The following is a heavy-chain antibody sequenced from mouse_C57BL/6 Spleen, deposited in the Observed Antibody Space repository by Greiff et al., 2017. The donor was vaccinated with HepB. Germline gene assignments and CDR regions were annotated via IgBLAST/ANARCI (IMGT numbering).Heavy chain of an antibody. CDR2: IRNKANGYTT. CDR1: GFTFTDYY. J-gene: IGHJ2*01. Sequence: EVMLVESGGGLVQPGGSLSLSCAASGFTFTDYYMSWVRQPPGKALEWLGFIRNKANGYTTEYSASVKGRFTISRDNSQSILYLQMNALRAEDSATYYCARYAITKVFDYWGQGTTLTVSS. CDR3: ARYAITKVFDY. V-gene: IGHV7-3*01. D-gene: IGHD2-4*01.